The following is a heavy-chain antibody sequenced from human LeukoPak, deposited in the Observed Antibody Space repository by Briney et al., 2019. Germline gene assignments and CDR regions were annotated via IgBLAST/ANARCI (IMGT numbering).Heavy chain of an antibody. CDR1: GFTLGDHA. CDR3: ARGPIYLWIYYGMDV. V-gene: IGHV3-49*04. CDR2: IRSRTYGGTT. D-gene: IGHD3-16*01. J-gene: IGHJ6*02. Sequence: GGSLRLSCTGSGFTLGDHAMSWVRQAPGKGLEWVAFIRSRTYGGTTEYAASVQGRFIVSRDDSKDIVYLQMNSLKTEDTAVYYCARGPIYLWIYYGMDVWGQGTLVTVSS.